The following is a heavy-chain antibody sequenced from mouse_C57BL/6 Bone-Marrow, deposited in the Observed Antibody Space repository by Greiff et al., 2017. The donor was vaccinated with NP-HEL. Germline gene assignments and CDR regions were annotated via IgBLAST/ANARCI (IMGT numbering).Heavy chain of an antibody. Sequence: EVQLQQSGAELVRPGASVKLSCTASGFNIKDYYMHWVKQRPEQGLEWIGRIDPEDGDTEYAPKFQGKATMTADTSSNTAYLQLSSLTSEDTAVYYCTTILSYYYGSSYDDYWGQGTTLTVSS. D-gene: IGHD1-1*01. J-gene: IGHJ2*01. V-gene: IGHV14-1*01. CDR1: GFNIKDYY. CDR3: TTILSYYYGSSYDDY. CDR2: IDPEDGDT.